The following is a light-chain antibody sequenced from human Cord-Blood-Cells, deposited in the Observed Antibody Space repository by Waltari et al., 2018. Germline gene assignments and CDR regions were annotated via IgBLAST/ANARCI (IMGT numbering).Light chain of an antibody. V-gene: IGKV1-39*01. CDR3: QQSYSTPMYS. CDR1: QSISSY. J-gene: IGKJ2*03. Sequence: DIQMTQSPSSLSASLGDRVTITFRASQSISSYFNWYQQKPGKAPKLLIYAASSLQSWVPSRFSGSGSGTDFTLTISSLQPEDFATYYCQQSYSTPMYSFGQGTKLEIK. CDR2: AAS.